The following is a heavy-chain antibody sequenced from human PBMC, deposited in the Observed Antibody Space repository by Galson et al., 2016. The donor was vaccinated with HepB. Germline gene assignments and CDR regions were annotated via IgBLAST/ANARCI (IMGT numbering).Heavy chain of an antibody. CDR1: GDSINSRNW. CDR2: IYHSGST. V-gene: IGHV4-4*02. Sequence: SETLSLTCVVSGDSINSRNWWSWVRQPPGMGLEWIGEIYHSGSTNYSPSLKSRVTISVDTYKNQFSLKLNSVTAADTAVYYCATMGSSPGGFDSWGQGTLVTVSS. D-gene: IGHD6-13*01. J-gene: IGHJ4*02. CDR3: ATMGSSPGGFDS.